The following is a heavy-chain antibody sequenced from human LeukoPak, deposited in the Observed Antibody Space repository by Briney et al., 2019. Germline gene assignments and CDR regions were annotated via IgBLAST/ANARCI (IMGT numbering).Heavy chain of an antibody. CDR1: GGSISSYY. V-gene: IGHV4-59*01. CDR3: ARDYYGSGSYYYYYYMDV. CDR2: IYYSGST. Sequence: SETLSLTCTVSGGSISSYYWSWIRQPPGKGLEWIGYIYYSGSTNYNPSLKSRVTISEDTSKNQFSLKLSSVTAADTAVYYCARDYYGSGSYYYYYYMDVWGKGTTVTVSS. D-gene: IGHD3-10*01. J-gene: IGHJ6*03.